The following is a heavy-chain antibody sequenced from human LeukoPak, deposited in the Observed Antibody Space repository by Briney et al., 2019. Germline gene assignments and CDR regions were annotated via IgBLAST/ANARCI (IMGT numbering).Heavy chain of an antibody. CDR2: INPSGGST. CDR3: ASPATMGD. V-gene: IGHV1-46*01. J-gene: IGHJ4*02. Sequence: ASVKVSCKVSGYTLTELSMHWVRQAPGQGLEWMGIINPSGGSTSYAQKFQGRVTMTRDTSTSTVYMELSSLRSEDTAVYYCASPATMGDWGQGTLVTVSS. D-gene: IGHD5-12*01. CDR1: GYTLTELS.